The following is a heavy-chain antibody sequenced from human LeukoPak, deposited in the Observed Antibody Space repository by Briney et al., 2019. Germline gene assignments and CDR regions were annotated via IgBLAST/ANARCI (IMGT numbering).Heavy chain of an antibody. V-gene: IGHV3-11*01. D-gene: IGHD3-10*01. Sequence: PGGSLRLSCAASGFTFSDYYMNWIRQAPGKGLEWVSYISNSGSSIYYADSVKGRFTISRDNAKNSLYLLMNSLRAEDTAVYYCARDGSYSGSASPSYYWGQGTLVTVSS. CDR1: GFTFSDYY. CDR3: ARDGSYSGSASPSYY. J-gene: IGHJ4*02. CDR2: ISNSGSSI.